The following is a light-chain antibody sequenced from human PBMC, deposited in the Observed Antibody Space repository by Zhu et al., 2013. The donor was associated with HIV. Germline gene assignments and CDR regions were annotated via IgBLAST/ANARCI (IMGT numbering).Light chain of an antibody. Sequence: EIVLTQSPATLSLSPGERATLSCRASQSVSSYLAWYQQKPGQAPRLLIYDASNRATGIPARFSGSGSGTDFTLTISSLESEDFAVYYCQQRAKWPRTFGQGTKLEIK. CDR1: QSVSSY. V-gene: IGKV3-11*01. CDR2: DAS. J-gene: IGKJ1*01. CDR3: QQRAKWPRT.